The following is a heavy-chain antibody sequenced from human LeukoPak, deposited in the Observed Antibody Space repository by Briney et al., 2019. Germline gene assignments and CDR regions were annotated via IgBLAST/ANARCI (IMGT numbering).Heavy chain of an antibody. J-gene: IGHJ4*02. Sequence: PGGSLRLSCAASGFTFSTYWMPWVRQAPGKGLEWVSRIKTDGSIKSSADAVKGRFTISRDNAKNTLYLQMDSLRPEDTAVYHCVRADGRSCGLFDSWGRGTLVIVSS. CDR1: GFTFSTYW. D-gene: IGHD5-18*01. CDR3: VRADGRSCGLFDS. CDR2: IKTDGSIK. V-gene: IGHV3-74*01.